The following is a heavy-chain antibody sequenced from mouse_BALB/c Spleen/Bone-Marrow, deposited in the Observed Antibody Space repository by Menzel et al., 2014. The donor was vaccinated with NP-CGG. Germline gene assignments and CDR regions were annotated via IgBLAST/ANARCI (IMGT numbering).Heavy chain of an antibody. V-gene: IGHV4-1*02. CDR1: GFDLSRYW. J-gene: IGHJ2*01. Sequence: EVQRVESGGGLVQPGGSLKLSCAASGFDLSRYWTSWVRQAPGKGLEWIGEINPDSSTINYTPSLKDKFIISRDNAKNTLYLRLNKVRSEDTALYYCARLDYYGYLNYGGQGTTLTVSS. D-gene: IGHD1-1*01. CDR2: INPDSSTI. CDR3: ARLDYYGYLNY.